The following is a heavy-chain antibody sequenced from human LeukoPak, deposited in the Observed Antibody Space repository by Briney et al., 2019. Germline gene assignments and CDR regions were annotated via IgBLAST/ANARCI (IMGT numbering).Heavy chain of an antibody. D-gene: IGHD2-8*01. CDR2: IYYTGST. CDR1: GGSVTSYY. CDR3: ARHIGGVDYY. Sequence: SETLSLTCTVSGGSVTSYYWSWIRQPPGKGLEWIGYIYYTGSTNYNPSLKSRVTISVDTSKNQFSLKLSSVTAADTAMYYCARHIGGVDYYWGQGAPVTVSS. J-gene: IGHJ4*02. V-gene: IGHV4-59*08.